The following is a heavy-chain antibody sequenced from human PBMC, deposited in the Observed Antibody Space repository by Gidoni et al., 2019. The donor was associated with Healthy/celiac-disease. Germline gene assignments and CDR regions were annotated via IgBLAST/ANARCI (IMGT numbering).Heavy chain of an antibody. J-gene: IGHJ4*02. CDR2: ISYDGSNK. CDR1: GFTFSSYG. D-gene: IGHD1-1*01. Sequence: QVQLVASGGGVVQPGRSLRLSCAASGFTFSSYGMHWVRQAPGKGLEWEAVISYDGSNKYYADSVKGRFTISRDNSKNTLYLQMNSLRAEDTAVYYCAKEGKRWLQLTGFDYWGQGTLVTVSS. V-gene: IGHV3-30*18. CDR3: AKEGKRWLQLTGFDY.